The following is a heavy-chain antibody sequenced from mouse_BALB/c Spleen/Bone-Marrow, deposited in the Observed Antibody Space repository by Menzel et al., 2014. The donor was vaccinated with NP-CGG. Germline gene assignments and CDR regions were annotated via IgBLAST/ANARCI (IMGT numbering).Heavy chain of an antibody. CDR1: GFTFSNYG. CDR2: INTNGGDT. D-gene: IGHD2-4*01. Sequence: DVQLVESGGGLVQPGGSLKLSCAASGFTFSNYGMSWVRQTPDKRLEFVATINTNGGDTYYPDSVKGRFTISRDNAKNTLYLQMSSLKSEDTAIYYCARDVDYVSWFAYWGQGTLVAVSA. CDR3: ARDVDYVSWFAY. J-gene: IGHJ3*01. V-gene: IGHV5-6-3*01.